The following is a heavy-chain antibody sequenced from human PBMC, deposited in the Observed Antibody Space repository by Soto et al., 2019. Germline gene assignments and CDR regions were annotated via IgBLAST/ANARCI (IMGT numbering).Heavy chain of an antibody. Sequence: EVQLVESGGGVVRPGGSLRLSCAASGFTFDDYGMSWVRQAPGKGLEWVSGINWNGGSTGYADSVKGQFTISRDNAKNSLNLQMNSLRAEDTALYYCARDHSSGYPTYFDYWGQGTLVTVSS. CDR1: GFTFDDYG. J-gene: IGHJ4*02. V-gene: IGHV3-20*04. CDR2: INWNGGST. CDR3: ARDHSSGYPTYFDY. D-gene: IGHD3-22*01.